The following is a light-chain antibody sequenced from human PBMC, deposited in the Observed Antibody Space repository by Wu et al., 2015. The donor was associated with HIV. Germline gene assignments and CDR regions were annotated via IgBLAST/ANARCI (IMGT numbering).Light chain of an antibody. CDR1: QSVRSSH. J-gene: IGKJ1*01. CDR2: AAS. Sequence: EIVLTQSPGTLSLSPGGGATLSCRASQSVRSSHLAWYQQKPGQAPRLIIYAASTRATGIPDRFSGSGSGTDFTLTISRLEPEDFALYYCHHYGDSQTFGQGTKVEIK. CDR3: HHYGDSQT. V-gene: IGKV3-20*01.